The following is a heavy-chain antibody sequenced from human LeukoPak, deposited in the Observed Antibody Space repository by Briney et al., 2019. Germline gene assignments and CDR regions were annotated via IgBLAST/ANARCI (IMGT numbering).Heavy chain of an antibody. CDR2: ISGSGGST. CDR3: AKDRVSVYYYDSSGYYYFDY. V-gene: IGHV3-23*01. Sequence: QTGGSLRLSCPASGFTFSSYAMSWFRQAPGKGLEWVSAISGSGGSTYYADSVKGRFTISRDNSKNTLYLQMNSLRAEDAAVYYCAKDRVSVYYYDSSGYYYFDYWGQGTLVTVSS. D-gene: IGHD3-22*01. CDR1: GFTFSSYA. J-gene: IGHJ4*02.